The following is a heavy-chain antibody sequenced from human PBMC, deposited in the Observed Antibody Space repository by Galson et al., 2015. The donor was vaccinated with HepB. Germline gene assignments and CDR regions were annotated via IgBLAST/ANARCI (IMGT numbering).Heavy chain of an antibody. V-gene: IGHV3-30*18. D-gene: IGHD5-18*01. Sequence: SLRLSCAASGFTFSSYGMHWVRQAPGKGLEWVAVISYDGSNKYYADSVKGRFTISRDNSKNTLYLQMNSLRAEDTAVYYCAKGIQLAGDQDAFDIWGQGTMVTVSS. CDR1: GFTFSSYG. CDR3: AKGIQLAGDQDAFDI. CDR2: ISYDGSNK. J-gene: IGHJ3*02.